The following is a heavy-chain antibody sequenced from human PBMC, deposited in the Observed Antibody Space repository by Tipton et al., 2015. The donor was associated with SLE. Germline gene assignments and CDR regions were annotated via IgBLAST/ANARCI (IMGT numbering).Heavy chain of an antibody. J-gene: IGHJ4*02. D-gene: IGHD2-2*01. Sequence: SLRLSCAASGFTFSSYAMHWVRQAPGKGLEWVAVISYDGSNKYYADSVKGRFTISRDNSKNTLYLQMNSLRAEDTAVYYCARGGVVVPAFDYWGQGTLVTVSS. V-gene: IGHV3-30*04. CDR2: ISYDGSNK. CDR3: ARGGVVVPAFDY. CDR1: GFTFSSYA.